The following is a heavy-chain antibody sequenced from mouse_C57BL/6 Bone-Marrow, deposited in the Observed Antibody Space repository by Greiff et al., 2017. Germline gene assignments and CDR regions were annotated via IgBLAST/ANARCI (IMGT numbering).Heavy chain of an antibody. J-gene: IGHJ4*01. CDR1: GFTFSSYG. D-gene: IGHD2-2*01. CDR2: ISSGGSYT. V-gene: IGHV5-6*01. Sequence: EVHLVESGGDLVKPGGSLKLSCAASGFTFSSYGMSWVRQTPDKRLEWVATISSGGSYTYYPDSVKGRFTISRDNAKNTLYLQMSRLKSEDTAMYYCARRIYYGYGGPFYAMDYWGQGTSVTVSS. CDR3: ARRIYYGYGGPFYAMDY.